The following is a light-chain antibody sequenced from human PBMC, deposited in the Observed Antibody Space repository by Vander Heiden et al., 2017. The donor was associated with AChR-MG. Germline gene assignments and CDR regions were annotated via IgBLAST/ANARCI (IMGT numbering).Light chain of an antibody. CDR1: QGISSY. CDR2: AAS. Sequence: IQLTQSPSSLSASVGDRVTITCRASQGISSYLAWYQQKPGKAPKLLIYAASTLQSGVPSRFSGSGSGTYFTLTISSLQPEDFATYYCQQLNSYPLTFGQGTRPAIK. J-gene: IGKJ5*01. V-gene: IGKV1-9*01. CDR3: QQLNSYPLT.